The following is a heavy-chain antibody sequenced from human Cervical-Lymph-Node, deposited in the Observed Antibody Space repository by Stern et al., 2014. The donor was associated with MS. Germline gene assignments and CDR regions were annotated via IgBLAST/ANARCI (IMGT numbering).Heavy chain of an antibody. J-gene: IGHJ4*02. CDR1: GFTVSKDY. D-gene: IGHD1-1*01. CDR2: ITNVGST. Sequence: VNLGESGGGVIQPGGALRLSCTASGFTVSKDYMAWVRQAPRQGLELFSLITNVGSTFYTDSVKGRFTISRDDAKNTVYLHMTSLRAEDTAMYYCARDTSSPERSDWWGQGTLVTVSS. V-gene: IGHV3-53*01. CDR3: ARDTSSPERSDW.